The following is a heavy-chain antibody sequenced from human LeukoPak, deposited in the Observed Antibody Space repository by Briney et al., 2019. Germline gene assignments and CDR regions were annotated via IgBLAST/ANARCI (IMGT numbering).Heavy chain of an antibody. CDR1: GFTFSSYA. CDR3: ARDRAVVTIFGVVGY. J-gene: IGHJ4*02. D-gene: IGHD3-3*01. Sequence: GGSLRLSCAASGFTFSSYAMHWVRQAPGKGLEWVAVISYDGSNKYYAVSVKGRFTISRDNSKNTLYLQMNSLRAEDTAVYYCARDRAVVTIFGVVGYWGQGTLVTVSS. V-gene: IGHV3-30*04. CDR2: ISYDGSNK.